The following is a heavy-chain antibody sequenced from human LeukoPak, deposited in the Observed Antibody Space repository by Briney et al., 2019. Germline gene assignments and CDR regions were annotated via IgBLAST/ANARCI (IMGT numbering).Heavy chain of an antibody. D-gene: IGHD2-2*01. V-gene: IGHV1-18*01. J-gene: IGHJ5*02. CDR2: ISADNGNT. CDR1: GYTFTSYG. Sequence: ASVKVSCKASGYTFTSYGISWVRQAPGQGLEWMGWISADNGNTNYAQKVHDRVTMTTDTSTSTAYMELRSLRSDDTAVYYCARDLGCTSTSCYVGNWFDPWGQGTLVTVSS. CDR3: ARDLGCTSTSCYVGNWFDP.